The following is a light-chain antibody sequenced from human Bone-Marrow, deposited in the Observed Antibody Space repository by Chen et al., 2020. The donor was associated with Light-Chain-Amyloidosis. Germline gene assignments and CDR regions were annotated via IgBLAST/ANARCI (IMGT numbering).Light chain of an antibody. CDR1: SRDVGCDNL. CDR2: EIT. J-gene: IGLJ1*01. V-gene: IGLV2-14*01. CDR3: SSDTVTSTLV. Sequence: QSALTQPDSVSGSAGPSINISCTGTSRDVGCDNLVSWYQHHPATAPRLMIYEITTLPSLVPDRFSGSNSDYTASLTISGLPSEDEADYFCSSDTVTSTLVFGSWTRVTVL.